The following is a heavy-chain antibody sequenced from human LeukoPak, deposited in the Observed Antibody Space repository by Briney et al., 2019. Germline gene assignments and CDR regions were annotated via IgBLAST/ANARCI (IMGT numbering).Heavy chain of an antibody. V-gene: IGHV3-21*01. J-gene: IGHJ1*01. CDR2: ISSSSSYI. CDR1: GFTFSSYS. D-gene: IGHD6-6*01. CDR3: ARSKQLDPEYFQH. Sequence: GWSLRLSCASSGFTFSSYSMNWVRQAPWKGLEWVSSISSSSSYIYYADSVKGRFTISRDNAKNSLYLQMNSLRAEDTAVYYCARSKQLDPEYFQHWGQGTLVTVSS.